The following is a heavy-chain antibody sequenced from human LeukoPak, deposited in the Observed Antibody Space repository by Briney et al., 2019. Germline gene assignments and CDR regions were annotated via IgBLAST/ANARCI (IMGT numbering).Heavy chain of an antibody. V-gene: IGHV1-69*13. CDR2: IIPIFGTA. J-gene: IGHJ6*03. Sequence: ASVKVPCKASGGTFSSYAISWVRQAPGQGLEWMGEIIPIFGTANYAQKFQGRVTITADESTSTAYMELSSLRSEDTAVYYCARFPTLRDYYYYMDVWGKGTTVTVSS. CDR3: ARFPTLRDYYYYMDV. CDR1: GGTFSSYA. D-gene: IGHD3-16*01.